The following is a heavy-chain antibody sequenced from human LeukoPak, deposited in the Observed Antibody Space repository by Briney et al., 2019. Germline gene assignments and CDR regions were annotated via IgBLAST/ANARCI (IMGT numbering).Heavy chain of an antibody. Sequence: SETLSLTCAVYGGSFSGYYWSWIHQPPGKGLEWIGEINHSGSTNYNPSLKSRVTISVDTSKNQFSLKLSSVTAADTAVYYCARGAASLYWGQGTLVTVSS. CDR1: GGSFSGYY. CDR2: INHSGST. CDR3: ARGAASLY. J-gene: IGHJ4*02. V-gene: IGHV4-34*01. D-gene: IGHD2-15*01.